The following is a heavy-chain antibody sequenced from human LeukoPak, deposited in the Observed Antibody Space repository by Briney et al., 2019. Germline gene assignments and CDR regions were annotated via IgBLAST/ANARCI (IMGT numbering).Heavy chain of an antibody. J-gene: IGHJ6*02. CDR3: ARDQRYSSGWASYYYYGMDV. CDR2: IYTSGST. CDR1: GGSISSYY. V-gene: IGHV4-4*07. D-gene: IGHD6-19*01. Sequence: SETLSLTCTVSGGSISSYYWSWIRQTAGKGLEWIGRIYTSGSTNYNPSLKSRVTMSVDTSKNQFSLKLSSVTAADTAVYYCARDQRYSSGWASYYYYGMDVWGQGTTVTVSS.